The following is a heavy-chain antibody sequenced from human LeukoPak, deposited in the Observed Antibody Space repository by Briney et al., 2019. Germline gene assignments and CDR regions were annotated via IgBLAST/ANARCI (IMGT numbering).Heavy chain of an antibody. J-gene: IGHJ4*02. Sequence: NPGGPLRLSCAASGFTFSSYVMNWVRQAPGKGLEWVGRIKTKTDGGATDYAAPVEGRFTISRDDAKNTVYLQMNSLQTEDTAVYYCNTENGDNYRRLYWGQGTLVTVSS. CDR1: GFTFSSYV. CDR3: NTENGDNYRRLY. CDR2: IKTKTDGGAT. V-gene: IGHV3-15*01. D-gene: IGHD4/OR15-4a*01.